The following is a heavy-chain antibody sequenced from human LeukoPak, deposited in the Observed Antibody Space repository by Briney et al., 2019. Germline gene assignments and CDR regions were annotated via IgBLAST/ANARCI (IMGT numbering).Heavy chain of an antibody. CDR3: ARQDHGSGSSQTTFDY. Sequence: SETLSLTCTVSGGSISSSSYYWGWIRQPPGKGLEWIGSIYYSGSTYYNPSLKSRVTISVDTSKNQFSLKLSSVTAADTAVYYRARQDHGSGSSQTTFDYWGQGTLVTVSS. CDR2: IYYSGST. CDR1: GGSISSSSYY. V-gene: IGHV4-39*01. D-gene: IGHD3-10*01. J-gene: IGHJ4*02.